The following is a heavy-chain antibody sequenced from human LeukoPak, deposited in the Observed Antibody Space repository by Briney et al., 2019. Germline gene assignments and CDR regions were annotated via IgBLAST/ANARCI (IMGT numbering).Heavy chain of an antibody. D-gene: IGHD6-13*01. V-gene: IGHV3-49*05. J-gene: IGHJ4*02. CDR3: TRAVNRIAAAGDF. CDR1: GFTFETYA. Sequence: KSGGSLRLSCTASGFTFETYAMTWFRQAPGKGLEWVAFIRSKAYSGTTEYAASVKGRFTISRDDSKTIVYLQMNSLKTEDTAVYFCTRAVNRIAAAGDFWGRGILVTVSS. CDR2: IRSKAYSGTT.